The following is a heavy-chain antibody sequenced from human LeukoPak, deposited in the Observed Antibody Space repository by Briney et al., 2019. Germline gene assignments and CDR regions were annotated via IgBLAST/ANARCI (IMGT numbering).Heavy chain of an antibody. CDR2: IHYSGST. J-gene: IGHJ2*01. CDR3: ARDRLNSWGSGTWYFDL. D-gene: IGHD7-27*01. CDR1: GGSISSDY. V-gene: IGHV4-59*01. Sequence: SETLSLTCTVSGGSISSDYWSWIRQPPGKGLEWIGYIHYSGSTNYNPSLKSRVTISVDTSKNQFSLKLSSVTAADTAVYYCARDRLNSWGSGTWYFDLWGRGTLLTVSS.